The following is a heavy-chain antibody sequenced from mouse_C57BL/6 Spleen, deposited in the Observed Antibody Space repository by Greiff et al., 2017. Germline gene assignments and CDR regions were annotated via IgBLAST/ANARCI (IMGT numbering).Heavy chain of an antibody. Sequence: VKLMESGPELVKPGASVKISCKASGYAFSSSWMNWVKQRPGKGLEWIGRIYPGDGDTNYNGKFKGKATLTADKSSSTAYMQLSSLTSEDSAVYFCARSSFTTVAVDYWGQGTSVTVSS. J-gene: IGHJ4*01. CDR1: GYAFSSSW. D-gene: IGHD1-1*01. V-gene: IGHV1-82*01. CDR3: ARSSFTTVAVDY. CDR2: IYPGDGDT.